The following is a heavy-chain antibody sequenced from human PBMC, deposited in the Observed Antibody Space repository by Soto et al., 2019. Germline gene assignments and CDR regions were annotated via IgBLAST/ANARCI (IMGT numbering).Heavy chain of an antibody. J-gene: IGHJ6*02. CDR1: GGSFSGYS. CDR2: INHSGTT. CDR3: ARGRFDSWSHSYYGLDV. D-gene: IGHD3-3*01. Sequence: SETLSLTCAMYGGSFSGYSWTWLRQPPGQGLEWIGEINHSGTTDYNPALKSRVTMSADTSKDQFSLRMTSVTAADTAVYYCARGRFDSWSHSYYGLDVWGQGTTVTVSS. V-gene: IGHV4-34*01.